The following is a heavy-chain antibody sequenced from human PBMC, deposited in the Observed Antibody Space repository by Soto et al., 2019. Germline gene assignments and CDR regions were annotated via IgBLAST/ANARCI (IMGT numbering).Heavy chain of an antibody. D-gene: IGHD1-1*01. J-gene: IGHJ2*01. V-gene: IGHV3-23*01. CDR1: GSTFSAYA. CDR3: AKFEGHPLEYWYLDF. Sequence: EVQLLESGGGLVQPGGPLKLSCAASGSTFSAYAMGWVRQAPGKGLEWVSTIHGGGGATHYADSVKGRFTISRDDSKNTLYAQMNSLRAEDTAVYYCAKFEGHPLEYWYLDFWGRGTLVTVSS. CDR2: IHGGGGAT.